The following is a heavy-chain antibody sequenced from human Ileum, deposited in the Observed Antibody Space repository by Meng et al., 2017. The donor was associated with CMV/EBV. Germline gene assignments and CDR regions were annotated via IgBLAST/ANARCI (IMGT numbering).Heavy chain of an antibody. D-gene: IGHD2-2*01. V-gene: IGHV4-4*07. J-gene: IGHJ4*02. CDR3: AREKSSCTSSTCYGVDS. Sequence: QVTVPESGPGLVKPSETLSLTCTVSDGSISSYYWSWIRQSAGKGLEWIGRIHTSGTTNYNPSLKSRVTLSLDTSKDQFSLKLTSVTAADTAVYYCAREKSSCTSSTCYGVDSWGQGTLVTVSS. CDR2: IHTSGTT. CDR1: DGSISSYY.